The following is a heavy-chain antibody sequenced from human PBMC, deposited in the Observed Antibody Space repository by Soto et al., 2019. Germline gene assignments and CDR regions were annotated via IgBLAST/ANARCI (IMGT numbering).Heavy chain of an antibody. D-gene: IGHD5-12*01. CDR1: DASITGYF. J-gene: IGHJ4*02. V-gene: IGHV4-59*01. CDR3: ARISRDGYNHDF. Sequence: PSATLSLTCTVSDASITGYFWSWIRQPPGKGLEWVGYISFSGNTNYNPSLKSRVTMSVDTSRNQFSLQLSSVTAADTAVYYCARISRDGYNHDFWGQGTLVTVSS. CDR2: ISFSGNT.